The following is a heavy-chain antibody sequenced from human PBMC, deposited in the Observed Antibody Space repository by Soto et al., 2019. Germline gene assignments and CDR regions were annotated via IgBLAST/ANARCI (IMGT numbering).Heavy chain of an antibody. J-gene: IGHJ6*02. CDR2: IYDSGST. CDR3: ARHKPIAVAGTTYYYGMDV. D-gene: IGHD6-19*01. Sequence: PSETLSLTCTVSGDSISSYFWSWIRQPPGKGLEWIGYIYDSGSTNYNPSLKTRVTISVDTSKNQFSLKLSSVTAADTAVYYCARHKPIAVAGTTYYYGMDVWGQGTTVTVSS. V-gene: IGHV4-59*08. CDR1: GDSISSYF.